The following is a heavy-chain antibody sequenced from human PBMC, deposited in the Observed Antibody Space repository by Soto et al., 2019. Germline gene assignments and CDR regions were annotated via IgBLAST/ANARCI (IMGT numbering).Heavy chain of an antibody. CDR3: AKDSSGWSLDY. CDR1: GFTFRSYG. D-gene: IGHD6-19*01. CDR2: ISYDGSNK. V-gene: IGHV3-30*18. Sequence: GGSLRLSCAASGFTFRSYGMHWVRQAPGKGLEWVAIISYDGSNKNYADSVKGRFTISRDNSKNTLYLQMNSLRAEDTAVYYCAKDSSGWSLDYWGQGTLVTVSS. J-gene: IGHJ4*02.